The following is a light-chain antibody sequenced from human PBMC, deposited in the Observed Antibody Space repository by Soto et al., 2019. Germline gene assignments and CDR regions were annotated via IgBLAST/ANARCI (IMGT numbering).Light chain of an antibody. V-gene: IGKV3-11*01. CDR3: QQRIWPRIT. CDR2: DIS. J-gene: IGKJ2*01. CDR1: QTIARH. Sequence: EIVLTQSPATLSLSPGERATFSCWASQTIARHLAWYHQKPGQAPRLLIYDISYRDTGVPARFSGSGSGTGFTLTISSLEPEDSVFYYCQQRIWPRITFGQGTKVEI.